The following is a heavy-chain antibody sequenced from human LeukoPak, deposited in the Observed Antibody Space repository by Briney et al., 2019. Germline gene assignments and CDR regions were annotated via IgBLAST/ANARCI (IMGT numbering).Heavy chain of an antibody. CDR2: ISSSSSYI. CDR1: GFTFSSYS. CDR3: AREPSTLIGYYYGMDV. Sequence: GGSLRLSCAASGFTFSSYSMNWVRQAPGKGLEWVSSISSSSSYIYYADSVKGRFTISRDNAKNSLYLQVNSLRAEDTAVYYCAREPSTLIGYYYGMDVWGQGTTVTVSS. D-gene: IGHD2-8*01. J-gene: IGHJ6*02. V-gene: IGHV3-21*01.